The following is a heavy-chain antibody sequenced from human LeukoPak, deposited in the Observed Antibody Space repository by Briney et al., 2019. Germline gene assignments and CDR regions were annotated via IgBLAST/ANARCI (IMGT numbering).Heavy chain of an antibody. D-gene: IGHD3-22*01. V-gene: IGHV3-30*18. Sequence: GGSLRLSCVASGFSFSSYGMHWVRQAPGKGLDRVAAISYEGSNEYYADFVKGRFTISRDNSKNTLYLQMTSLRAEDTAVYYCAKDGIRYYYDSSGYYGDYWGQGTLVTVSS. J-gene: IGHJ4*02. CDR3: AKDGIRYYYDSSGYYGDY. CDR2: ISYEGSNE. CDR1: GFSFSSYG.